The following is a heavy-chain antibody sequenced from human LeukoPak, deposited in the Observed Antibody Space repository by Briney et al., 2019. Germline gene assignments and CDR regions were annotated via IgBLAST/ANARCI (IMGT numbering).Heavy chain of an antibody. CDR3: ARGVKGSLDY. Sequence: SETLSLTCTVSGDSISNHYWSWIRQPPGKGLEWIGYIYYSGSTNYNPSLKSRVTISVDTSKNQFSLKLSSVTAADTAVYYCARGVKGSLDYWGQGTLVTVSS. CDR1: GDSISNHY. CDR2: IYYSGST. D-gene: IGHD3-10*01. J-gene: IGHJ4*02. V-gene: IGHV4-59*11.